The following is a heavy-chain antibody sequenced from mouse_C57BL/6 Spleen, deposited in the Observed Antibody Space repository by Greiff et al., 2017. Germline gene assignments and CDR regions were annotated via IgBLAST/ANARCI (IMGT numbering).Heavy chain of an antibody. V-gene: IGHV5-6*01. Sequence: EVQRVESGGDLVKPGGSLKLSCAASGFTFSSYGMSWVRQTPDKRLAWVATISSGGSYTYSPDSVKGRFTSSRDNAKNTLYMKMSSLKSEDTAMYYCARQDYYGSSLGDYFDYWGQGTTLTVSS. CDR2: ISSGGSYT. CDR1: GFTFSSYG. J-gene: IGHJ2*01. CDR3: ARQDYYGSSLGDYFDY. D-gene: IGHD1-1*01.